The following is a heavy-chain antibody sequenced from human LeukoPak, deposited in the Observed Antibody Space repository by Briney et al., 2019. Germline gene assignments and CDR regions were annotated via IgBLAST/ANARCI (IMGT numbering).Heavy chain of an antibody. CDR3: ARVSAAAGEGYYFDC. D-gene: IGHD6-13*01. CDR1: GGSFSGYY. CDR2: INHSGST. Sequence: SETLSLTCAVYGGSFSGYYWSWIRQPPGKGLEWIGEINHSGSTNYNPSLKSRATISVDTSKNQFSLKLSSVTAADTAVYYCARVSAAAGEGYYFDCWGQGTLVTVSS. J-gene: IGHJ4*02. V-gene: IGHV4-34*01.